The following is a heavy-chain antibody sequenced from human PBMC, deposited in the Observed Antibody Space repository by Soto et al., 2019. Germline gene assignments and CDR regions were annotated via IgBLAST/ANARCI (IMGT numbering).Heavy chain of an antibody. V-gene: IGHV4-39*01. D-gene: IGHD7-27*01. CDR2: IYYSGST. Sequence: SETLSLTCTVSGGSISSSSYYWGWIRQPPGKGLEWIGSIYYSGSTYYNPSLKSRVTISVDTSKNQFSLKLSSVTAADTAVYYCARHERSQKKSGAHNCSAPWGQGTLVTVSS. J-gene: IGHJ5*02. CDR1: GGSISSSSYY. CDR3: ARHERSQKKSGAHNCSAP.